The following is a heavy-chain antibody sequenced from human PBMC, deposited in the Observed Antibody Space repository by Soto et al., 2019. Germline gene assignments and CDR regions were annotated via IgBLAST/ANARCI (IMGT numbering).Heavy chain of an antibody. CDR2: IYYSGST. J-gene: IGHJ4*02. D-gene: IGHD3-9*01. V-gene: IGHV4-30-4*01. CDR3: ASGRVRYDILTGYYEDYYFDY. CDR1: GGSISSGDYY. Sequence: SETLSLTCTVSGGSISSGDYYWSWIRQPPGKGLEWIGYIYYSGSTYYNPSLKSRVTISVDTSKNQFSLKLSSVTAADTAVYYCASGRVRYDILTGYYEDYYFDYWGQGTLVTVSS.